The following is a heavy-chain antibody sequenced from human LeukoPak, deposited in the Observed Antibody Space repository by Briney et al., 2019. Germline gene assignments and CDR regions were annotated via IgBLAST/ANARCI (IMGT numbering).Heavy chain of an antibody. J-gene: IGHJ4*02. CDR2: ISGSGGST. Sequence: GGSLRLSCAASGFTFSSYAMSWVRQAPGKGLEWVSAISGSGGSTYYADSVKGRFTISRDNSKNTLYLQMNSLRAEDTAVYCCASPSLQYYYDSSGYYPDYWGQGTLVTVSS. CDR3: ASPSLQYYYDSSGYYPDY. CDR1: GFTFSSYA. D-gene: IGHD3-22*01. V-gene: IGHV3-23*01.